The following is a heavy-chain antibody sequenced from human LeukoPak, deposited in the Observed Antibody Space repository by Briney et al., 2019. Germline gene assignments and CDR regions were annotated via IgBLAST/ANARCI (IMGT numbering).Heavy chain of an antibody. J-gene: IGHJ3*02. CDR1: GGSISSSSYY. CDR3: AGTAAAAAGDAFDI. CDR2: IYYSGST. V-gene: IGHV4-39*07. Sequence: PSETLSLTCTVSGGSISSSSYYWGWIRQPPGKGLEWIGSIYYSGSTYYNPSLKSRVTISVDTSKNQFSPKLSSVTAADAAVYYCAGTAAAAAGDAFDIWGQGTMVTVSS. D-gene: IGHD6-13*01.